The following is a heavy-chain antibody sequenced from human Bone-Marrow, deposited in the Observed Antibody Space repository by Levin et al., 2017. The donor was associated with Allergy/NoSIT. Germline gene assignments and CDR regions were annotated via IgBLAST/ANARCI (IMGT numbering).Heavy chain of an antibody. D-gene: IGHD5-24*01. V-gene: IGHV4-31*03. J-gene: IGHJ4*02. CDR2: IYYSGNT. CDR1: GGSISTGGFH. CDR3: AREDGYVFDY. Sequence: SETLSLTCSLSGGSISTGGFHWSWVRQRPGKGLEWIGYIYYSGNTYYNPSLQSRLSISIDTSKNQFSLRLTSVTAADTGVYYCAREDGYVFDYWGQGTLVTVSS.